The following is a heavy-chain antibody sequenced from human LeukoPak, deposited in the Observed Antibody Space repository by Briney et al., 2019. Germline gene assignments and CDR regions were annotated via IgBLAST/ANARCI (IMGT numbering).Heavy chain of an antibody. CDR2: ISGRGDST. Sequence: PGGSLRLSCAASGFTFSSYGMSWVRQAPGKGLEWVSAISGRGDSTYYADSVKGRFTISRDNSKNTLYLQMNSLRAEDTDVYYCAKVGTTVTTYYYYYMDVWGKGTTVTVSS. CDR1: GFTFSSYG. J-gene: IGHJ6*03. V-gene: IGHV3-23*01. D-gene: IGHD4-17*01. CDR3: AKVGTTVTTYYYYYMDV.